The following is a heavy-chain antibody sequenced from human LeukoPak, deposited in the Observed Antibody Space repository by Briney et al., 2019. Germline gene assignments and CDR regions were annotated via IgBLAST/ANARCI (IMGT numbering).Heavy chain of an antibody. CDR2: ITSNGGST. V-gene: IGHV3-23*01. CDR3: AKGGCSASCYSTY. J-gene: IGHJ4*02. CDR1: GFTFSSYW. D-gene: IGHD2-2*02. Sequence: GGSLRLSCAASGFTFSSYWMSWVRQAPGKGLEWVSTITSNGGSTYYADSVEGRFTISRDNSKNTLYLHMNSVRAEDTAVYYCAKGGCSASCYSTYWAQGTLVTVSS.